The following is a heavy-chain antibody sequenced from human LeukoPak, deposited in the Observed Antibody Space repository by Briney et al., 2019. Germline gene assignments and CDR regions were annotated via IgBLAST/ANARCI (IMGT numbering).Heavy chain of an antibody. CDR2: VRGSGDTP. V-gene: IGHV3-23*01. CDR3: AKGRHASSGMFDY. CDR1: GFTFSNYA. Sequence: PGGSLRLSCAASGFTFSNYAMSWVTQAPGKGPEWVSAVRGSGDTPYYADSVQGRFTISRDSSQNTLYLQMNSLRAEDTALYYCAKGRHASSGMFDYWGQGTLVTVSS. J-gene: IGHJ4*02. D-gene: IGHD1-26*01.